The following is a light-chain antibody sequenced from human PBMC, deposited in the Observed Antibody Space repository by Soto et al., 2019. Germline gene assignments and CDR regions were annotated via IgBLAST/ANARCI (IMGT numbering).Light chain of an antibody. V-gene: IGKV1-33*01. CDR3: QQYDKLVT. J-gene: IGKJ1*01. CDR2: DAS. Sequence: DIQMTQSPSALSASTGDRVTITCQASQDISHYLNWYQQKPGKAPKLLIYDASKLQTGVPSRFRGSGSGTTFTFIISSLQPEDFAIYYCQQYDKLVTFGQGTKVEMK. CDR1: QDISHY.